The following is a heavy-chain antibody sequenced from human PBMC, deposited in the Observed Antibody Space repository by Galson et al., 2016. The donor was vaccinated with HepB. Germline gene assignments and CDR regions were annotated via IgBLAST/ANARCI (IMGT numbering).Heavy chain of an antibody. CDR2: IITMSDTA. J-gene: IGHJ4*02. CDR3: ATYPPMSGLPLLYFDN. CDR1: GGPFSSNV. V-gene: IGHV1-69*13. Sequence: SVKVSCKASGGPFSSNVISWVRQAPGQGLEWMGGIITMSDTANYAQKLQGRLTIAADQAARTAYMEPRSLTSDDTAVYYCATYPPMSGLPLLYFDNWGQGTLVTVSS. D-gene: IGHD2-2*02.